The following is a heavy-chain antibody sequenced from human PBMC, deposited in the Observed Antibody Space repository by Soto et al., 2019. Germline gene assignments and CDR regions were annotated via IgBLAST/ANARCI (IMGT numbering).Heavy chain of an antibody. J-gene: IGHJ6*03. CDR3: ARNGIYYYYMDV. D-gene: IGHD1-1*01. V-gene: IGHV4-4*02. Sequence: QVQLQESGPGLVKPSGTLFLTCVVSGSSVSNSNWWTWVRQPPGKGLEWIGEIYHTGDTNYNPSLVSRVTLSIDKSRNQFSLRLGSVTAADTAVYFCARNGIYYYYMDVWGRGTTVTVSS. CDR2: IYHTGDT. CDR1: GSSVSNSNW.